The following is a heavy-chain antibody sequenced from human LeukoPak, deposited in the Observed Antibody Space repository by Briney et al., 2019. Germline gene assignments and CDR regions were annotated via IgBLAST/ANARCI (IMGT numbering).Heavy chain of an antibody. CDR3: ARDLSLPSYSSSWYGVSY. D-gene: IGHD6-13*01. CDR2: INTNTGNP. CDR1: GYTFTSYA. Sequence: ASVKVSCKTSGYTFTSYAMNWVRQAPGQGLEWMGWINTNTGNPTYAQGFTGRFVFSLDTSVSTAYLQISSLKAEDTAVYYCARDLSLPSYSSSWYGVSYWGQGTLVTVSS. J-gene: IGHJ4*02. V-gene: IGHV7-4-1*02.